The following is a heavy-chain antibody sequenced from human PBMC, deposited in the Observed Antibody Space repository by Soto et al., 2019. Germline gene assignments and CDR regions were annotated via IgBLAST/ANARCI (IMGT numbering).Heavy chain of an antibody. J-gene: IGHJ3*02. V-gene: IGHV3-64*01. CDR3: ARGRDGDI. CDR2: ISSNGGST. Sequence: PGGSLRLSCAASEFTFSNYAMHWVRQAPGKGLEYVSAISSNGGSTYYANSVKGRFTISRDNSKNTLYLQMGSLRAEDMAVYYCARGRDGDIWGQGTMVTVSS. D-gene: IGHD2-21*02. CDR1: EFTFSNYA.